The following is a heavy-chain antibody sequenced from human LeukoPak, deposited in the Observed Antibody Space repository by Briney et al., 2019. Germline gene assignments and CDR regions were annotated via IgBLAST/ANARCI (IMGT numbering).Heavy chain of an antibody. J-gene: IGHJ4*02. V-gene: IGHV5-51*01. CDR1: GYSFTGYW. Sequence: GESLKISCKGSGYSFTGYWIGWVRQMPGKGLGWMGIIYPGDSDTRSSPSFQGQVTISADKSISTAYLQWSSLKASDTAMYYCARHQSNWNDLPTIDYWGQGTLVTVSS. CDR3: ARHQSNWNDLPTIDY. D-gene: IGHD1-1*01. CDR2: IYPGDSDT.